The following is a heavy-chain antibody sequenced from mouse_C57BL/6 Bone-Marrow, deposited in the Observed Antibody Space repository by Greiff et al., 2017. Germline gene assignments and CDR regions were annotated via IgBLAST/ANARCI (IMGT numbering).Heavy chain of an antibody. CDR1: GYTFTSYW. CDR3: ARDYDYDDWYCDV. V-gene: IGHV1-59*01. Sequence: VQLQQPGAELVRPGTSVKLSCKASGYTFTSYWMHWVKQRPGQGLEWIGVIDPSDSYTNYNQKFKGKATLTVDTSSSTAYMQLSSLTSEDSAVYYCARDYDYDDWYCDVWGTGTTVTVSS. J-gene: IGHJ1*03. CDR2: IDPSDSYT. D-gene: IGHD2-4*01.